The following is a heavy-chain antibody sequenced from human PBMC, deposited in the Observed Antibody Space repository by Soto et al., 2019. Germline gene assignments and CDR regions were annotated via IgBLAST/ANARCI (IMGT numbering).Heavy chain of an antibody. D-gene: IGHD2-2*01. CDR3: ARGNGYCSGTSFQPFDN. V-gene: IGHV3-7*01. CDR2: INQDGSER. Sequence: GGSLRLSCAASGFIFSSYWMSWVRQAPGKGLECVASINQDGSERYYVASVKGRFTISRDDAKNSLYLQMNSLRAEDTAVYYCARGNGYCSGTSFQPFDNWGQGALVTXSS. J-gene: IGHJ4*02. CDR1: GFIFSSYW.